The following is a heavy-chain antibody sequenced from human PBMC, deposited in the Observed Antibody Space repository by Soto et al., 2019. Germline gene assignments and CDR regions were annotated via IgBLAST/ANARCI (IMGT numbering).Heavy chain of an antibody. CDR1: GFSVSNNY. V-gene: IGHV3-66*01. D-gene: IGHD6-6*01. CDR2: IYSGGYT. Sequence: EVQVVESGGRLVRPGESLRLSCTPSGFSVSNNYMSWVRQAPGKGLEWVSVIYSGGYTYYADSVRDRFIISRDNSKTIVYLQMNSLRDDDTAMYYCARVVAARYYWGQGTLVTVSA. CDR3: ARVVAARYY. J-gene: IGHJ4*02.